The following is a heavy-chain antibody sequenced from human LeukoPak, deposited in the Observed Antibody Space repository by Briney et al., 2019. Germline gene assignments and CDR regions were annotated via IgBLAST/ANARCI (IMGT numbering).Heavy chain of an antibody. CDR1: GGSISSSTYY. Sequence: PSETLSLTCTVSGGSISSSTYYWGWIRQPPGKGLEWIGSIFYRGSTYYNPSLKSRVTISVDTSKSQLSLELSSVTAADTAVYYCARLYAGTRPPDYWGRGTLVTVSS. D-gene: IGHD3-10*01. J-gene: IGHJ4*02. CDR3: ARLYAGTRPPDY. V-gene: IGHV4-39*01. CDR2: IFYRGST.